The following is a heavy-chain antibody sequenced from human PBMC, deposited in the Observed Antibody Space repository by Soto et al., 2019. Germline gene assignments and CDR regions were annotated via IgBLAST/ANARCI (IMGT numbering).Heavy chain of an antibody. CDR2: TWYDGSNK. CDR3: AISGSSNIVMSYGMDV. Sequence: PGGSLRLSCAASGFTFSSYGMHWVRQAPGKGLEWVAVTWYDGSNKYYADSVKGRFTISRDNSKNTLYLQMNSLRAEDTAVYYCAISGSSNIVMSYGMDVWGQGTTVTVSS. V-gene: IGHV3-33*01. D-gene: IGHD1-26*01. J-gene: IGHJ6*02. CDR1: GFTFSSYG.